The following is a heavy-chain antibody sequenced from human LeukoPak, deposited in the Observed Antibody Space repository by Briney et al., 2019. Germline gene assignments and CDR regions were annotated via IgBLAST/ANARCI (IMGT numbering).Heavy chain of an antibody. V-gene: IGHV4-39*07. J-gene: IGHJ4*02. CDR2: IYTSGST. CDR1: GGSISSSSYY. D-gene: IGHD1-26*01. Sequence: SETLSLTCTVSGGSISSSSYYWGWIRQPPGKGLEWIVSIYTSGSTNYNPSLKSRVTISVDTSKNQFSLKLSSVTAADTAVYYCARSGLKSGSCGYWGQGTLVTVSS. CDR3: ARSGLKSGSCGY.